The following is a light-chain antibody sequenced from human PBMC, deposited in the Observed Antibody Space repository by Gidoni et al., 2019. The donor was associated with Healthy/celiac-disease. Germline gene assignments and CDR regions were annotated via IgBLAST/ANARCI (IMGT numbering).Light chain of an antibody. V-gene: IGLV1-44*01. J-gene: IGLJ2*01. CDR3: AAWDDSLNGHVV. CDR2: CNT. CDR1: SANIGSNT. Sequence: QSVLTQPPSASGTPGQRVTIFCSGSSANIGSNTVNWYQQLPGTAPKLLIYCNTQRPSGVPDRFSGSKSGTSASLAISGLQSEDEADYYCAAWDDSLNGHVVFGGGTKLTVL.